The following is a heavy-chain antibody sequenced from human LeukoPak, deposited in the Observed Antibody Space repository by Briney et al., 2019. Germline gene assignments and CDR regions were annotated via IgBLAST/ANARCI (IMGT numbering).Heavy chain of an antibody. CDR3: AKVLWFGELFNPAFDY. D-gene: IGHD3-10*01. J-gene: IGHJ4*02. CDR1: GFTFSSYA. CDR2: ISGSGGST. Sequence: GGSLRLSCAASGFTFSSYAMSWVRQAPGKGLEWVSAISGSGGSTYYADSVKGRFTISRDNSKNTLYLQMNSLRAEDTAVYYCAKVLWFGELFNPAFDYWGQGTLVTVSS. V-gene: IGHV3-23*01.